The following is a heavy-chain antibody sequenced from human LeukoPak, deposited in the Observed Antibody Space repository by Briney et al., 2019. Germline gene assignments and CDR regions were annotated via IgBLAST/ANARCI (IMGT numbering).Heavy chain of an antibody. CDR2: IKQDGSEK. J-gene: IGHJ3*02. CDR1: GFTFSSYW. Sequence: PGGSLRLSCAASGFTFSSYWMSRVRQAPGKGLEWVANIKQDGSEKYYVDSVKGRFTISRDNAKNSLYLQMNSLRAEDTAVYYCARCNSSGWFDDAFDIWGQGTMVTVSS. D-gene: IGHD6-19*01. CDR3: ARCNSSGWFDDAFDI. V-gene: IGHV3-7*01.